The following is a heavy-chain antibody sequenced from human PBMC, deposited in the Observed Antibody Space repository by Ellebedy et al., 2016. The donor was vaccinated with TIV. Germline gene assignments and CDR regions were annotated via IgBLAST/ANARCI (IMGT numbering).Heavy chain of an antibody. V-gene: IGHV3-23*01. D-gene: IGHD3-10*01. J-gene: IGHJ5*02. CDR2: ISGSGGST. CDR3: AKSFMVRGVTPHNWFDP. CDR1: GFTFSSYA. Sequence: GGSLRLXXAASGFTFSSYAMSWVRQAPGKGLEWVSAISGSGGSTYYADSVKGRFTISRDNSKNTLYLQMNSLRAEDTAVYYCAKSFMVRGVTPHNWFDPWGQGTLVTVSS.